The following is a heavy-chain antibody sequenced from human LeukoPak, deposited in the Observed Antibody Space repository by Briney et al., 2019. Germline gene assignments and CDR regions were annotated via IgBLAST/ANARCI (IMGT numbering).Heavy chain of an antibody. V-gene: IGHV4-4*07. Sequence: SETLSLTCTVSGGSISSYYWSWIRQPAGKGLEWIGRTHTSGSTNYNPSLKSRVTMSGDTSKNQFSLKLSSVTAADTAVYYCAREAYYYDSSGYFRVFDYWGQGTLVTVSS. J-gene: IGHJ4*02. CDR3: AREAYYYDSSGYFRVFDY. CDR2: THTSGST. D-gene: IGHD3-22*01. CDR1: GGSISSYY.